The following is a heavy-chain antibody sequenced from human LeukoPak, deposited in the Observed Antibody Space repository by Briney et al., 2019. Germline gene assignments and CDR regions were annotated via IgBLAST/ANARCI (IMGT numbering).Heavy chain of an antibody. D-gene: IGHD1/OR15-1a*01. Sequence: SETLSLTCAVSGGSISSGGYSWSWIRQPPGKGLEWIGYIYHSGSTYYNPSLKSRVTISVDRSKNQSSLKLSSVTAADTAVYYCARAPLRTDAFDIWGQGTMVTVSS. CDR1: GGSISSGGYS. J-gene: IGHJ3*02. CDR2: IYHSGST. V-gene: IGHV4-30-2*01. CDR3: ARAPLRTDAFDI.